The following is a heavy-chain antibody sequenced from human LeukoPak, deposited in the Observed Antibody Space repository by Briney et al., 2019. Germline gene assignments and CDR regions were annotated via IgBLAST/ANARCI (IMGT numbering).Heavy chain of an antibody. D-gene: IGHD4-17*01. Sequence: PGGSLRLSCAASGFTVSSNYMSWVRQAPGKGLEWVSVIYSGGSTYSADSVKGRFTISRDNAKNSLYLQMNSLRAEDTAVYYCARDLYGDYVFDYWGQGTLVTVSS. CDR1: GFTVSSNY. CDR3: ARDLYGDYVFDY. V-gene: IGHV3-53*01. CDR2: IYSGGST. J-gene: IGHJ4*02.